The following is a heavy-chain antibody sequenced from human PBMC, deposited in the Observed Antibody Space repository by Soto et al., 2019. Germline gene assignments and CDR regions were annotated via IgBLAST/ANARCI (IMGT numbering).Heavy chain of an antibody. CDR1: GGSISSGGYY. V-gene: IGHV4-31*03. CDR2: IYYSGST. Sequence: SETLSLTCTVSGGSISSGGYYWSWIRQHPGKGLEWIGYIYYSGSTYYNPSLKSRVTISVDTSKNQFSLKLSSVTAADTAVYYCARLRRRDGYNNWFDPWGQGTLVTVSS. J-gene: IGHJ5*02. CDR3: ARLRRRDGYNNWFDP. D-gene: IGHD5-12*01.